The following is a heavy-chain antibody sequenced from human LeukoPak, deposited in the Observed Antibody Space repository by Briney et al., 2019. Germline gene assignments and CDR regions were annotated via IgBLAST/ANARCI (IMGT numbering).Heavy chain of an antibody. V-gene: IGHV3-30-3*01. D-gene: IGHD3-22*01. J-gene: IGHJ4*02. CDR2: LSYDGSNK. CDR1: VFTFSSYA. Sequence: GGSPRLSCAASVFTFSSYAMHWVRPAPGKGLEWVAVLSYDGSNKYYADSVKGRFTISRDNSKNTLYLQMNSLRAEDTAVYYCARVYYYDSSGYSAPDYWGQGTLVTVSS. CDR3: ARVYYYDSSGYSAPDY.